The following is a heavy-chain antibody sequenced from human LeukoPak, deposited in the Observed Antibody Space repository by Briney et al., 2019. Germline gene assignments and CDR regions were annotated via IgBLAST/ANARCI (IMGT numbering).Heavy chain of an antibody. D-gene: IGHD3-22*01. Sequence: APVKVSCKASGYTFTGYYMHWERLAPGQGLEWMGWINPNSGSTNYAQKFQGRVTMTRDTSISTAYMELSMLRSDDTAVYYCARGHLYYYDSSGYYDFDYWGQGTLVTVSS. CDR1: GYTFTGYY. J-gene: IGHJ4*02. V-gene: IGHV1-2*02. CDR3: ARGHLYYYDSSGYYDFDY. CDR2: INPNSGST.